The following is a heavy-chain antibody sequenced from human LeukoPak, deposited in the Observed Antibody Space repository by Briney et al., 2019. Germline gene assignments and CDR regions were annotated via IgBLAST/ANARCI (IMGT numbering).Heavy chain of an antibody. D-gene: IGHD2-15*01. CDR1: GLTFRSYP. CDR3: AKRGRWLRDIEGAFDI. CDR2: ISDSGGST. V-gene: IGHV3-23*01. Sequence: GGSLTLSCAPSGLTFRSYPMSGVRQARGKGLEGVSAISDSGGSTYYAVFVWGRFLISRDNTKNTLYLQMNSVRAEDTAVYYCAKRGRWLRDIEGAFDIWGQGTMVTVSS. J-gene: IGHJ3*02.